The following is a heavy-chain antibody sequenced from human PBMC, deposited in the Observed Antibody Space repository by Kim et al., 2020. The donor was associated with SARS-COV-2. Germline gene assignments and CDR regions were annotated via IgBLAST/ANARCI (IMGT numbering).Heavy chain of an antibody. CDR3: ARGVGDRRFGVVACLDS. CDR1: GGSINSNY. CDR2: ITHRGST. Sequence: SETLSLTCSVFGGSINSNYWSWIRRPPGRGLEWLGSITHRGSTNYNPALKGRLTISIDTAKSQFSLSLNSMTAADTAVYYCARGVGDRRFGVVACLDSWG. J-gene: IGHJ5*01. V-gene: IGHV4-59*01. D-gene: IGHD1-26*01.